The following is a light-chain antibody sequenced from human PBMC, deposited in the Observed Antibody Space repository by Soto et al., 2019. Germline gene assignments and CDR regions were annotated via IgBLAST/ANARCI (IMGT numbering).Light chain of an antibody. CDR1: SSDVGAYNY. J-gene: IGLJ1*01. V-gene: IGLV2-11*01. CDR2: DVS. CDR3: CSYAGIYV. Sequence: QSALTQPRSVSGSPGQSVTISCTGTSSDVGAYNYVSWYQQHPGKAPKLMIYDVSKRPSGVPDRFSGSKPGNTASLTISGLQAEDDADYYCCSYAGIYVFGTGTKLTVL.